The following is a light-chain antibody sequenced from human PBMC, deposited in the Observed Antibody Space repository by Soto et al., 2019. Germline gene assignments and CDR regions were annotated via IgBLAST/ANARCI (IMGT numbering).Light chain of an antibody. Sequence: EIVMTQSPATLSVSPGERATLSCRASQSVSSDLAWYQHKPGQAPRLLIYGVSTRATGIPARFSGRGSGTEFTLTISSLQSVDFAVYYCQQYDKWPQTFGQGTKVEIK. CDR1: QSVSSD. CDR3: QQYDKWPQT. CDR2: GVS. J-gene: IGKJ1*01. V-gene: IGKV3D-15*01.